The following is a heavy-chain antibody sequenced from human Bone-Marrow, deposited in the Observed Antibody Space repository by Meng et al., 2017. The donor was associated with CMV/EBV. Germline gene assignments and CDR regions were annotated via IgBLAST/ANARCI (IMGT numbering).Heavy chain of an antibody. Sequence: GESLKISCAASGFTFSSYGMHWVRQAPGKGLEWVAFIRYDGSNKYYADSVKGRFTISRDNSKNTLYLQMNSLRAEDTAVYYCAKDGPRCSSTSCYRRIYDYYYGMDVCDEGTTITVSS. V-gene: IGHV3-30*02. D-gene: IGHD2-2*02. CDR2: IRYDGSNK. J-gene: IGHJ6*04. CDR3: AKDGPRCSSTSCYRRIYDYYYGMDV. CDR1: GFTFSSYG.